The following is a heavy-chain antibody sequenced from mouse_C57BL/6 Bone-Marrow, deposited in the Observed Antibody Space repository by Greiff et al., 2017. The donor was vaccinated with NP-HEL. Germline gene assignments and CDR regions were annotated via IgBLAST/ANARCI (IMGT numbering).Heavy chain of an antibody. J-gene: IGHJ2*01. D-gene: IGHD2-3*01. CDR2: IDPENGDT. V-gene: IGHV14-4*01. Sequence: VQLQQSGAELVRPGASVKLSCTASGFNIKDDYMHWVKQRPEQGLEWIGWIDPENGDTEYASKFQGKATITADTSSNTAYLQLSILTSEDTAFYYCTTGLLRDYWGQGTTLTVSS. CDR1: GFNIKDDY. CDR3: TTGLLRDY.